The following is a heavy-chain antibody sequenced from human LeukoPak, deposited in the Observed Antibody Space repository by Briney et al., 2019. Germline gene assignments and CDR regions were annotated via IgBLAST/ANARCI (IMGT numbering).Heavy chain of an antibody. D-gene: IGHD4-17*01. V-gene: IGHV1-24*01. Sequence: ASVKVSCKASGYTFTGYYMHWVRQAPGKGLEWMGGFDPEDGETIYAQKFQGRVTMTEDTSTDTAYMELSSLRSEDTAVYYCARTPPRDYEGVYFDYWGQGTLVTVSS. J-gene: IGHJ4*02. CDR2: FDPEDGET. CDR1: GYTFTGYY. CDR3: ARTPPRDYEGVYFDY.